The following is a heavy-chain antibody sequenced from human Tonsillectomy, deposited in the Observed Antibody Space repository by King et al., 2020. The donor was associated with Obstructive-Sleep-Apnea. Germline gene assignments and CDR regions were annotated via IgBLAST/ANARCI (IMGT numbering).Heavy chain of an antibody. D-gene: IGHD5-18*01. CDR2: ISSSGGST. J-gene: IGHJ3*02. Sequence: VQLVESGGGLVQPGGSLRLSCAASGFTFSNYAMSWVRQAPGKGLEWVSGISSSGGSTYYADSVKVRFTISRDNSKNTLYVQMNSLRAEDTAVYYCAKDRVYSSDAFDIWGQGTMVTVSS. V-gene: IGHV3-23*04. CDR3: AKDRVYSSDAFDI. CDR1: GFTFSNYA.